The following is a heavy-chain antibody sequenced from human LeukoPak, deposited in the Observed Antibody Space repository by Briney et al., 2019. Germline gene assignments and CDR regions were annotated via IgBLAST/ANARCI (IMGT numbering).Heavy chain of an antibody. V-gene: IGHV1-46*01. CDR1: GGTFSSYA. J-gene: IGHJ4*01. CDR2: IDPSGGST. CDR3: ARDGAVIATGDEDYLDY. Sequence: ASVKVSCKASGGTFSSYAISWVRQAPGQGLEWMGLIDPSGGSTTHAQNFQGRLMLTWDTSATTVYMQLSSLTSDDTAVYYCARDGAVIATGDEDYLDYWGHGTLVTVSS. D-gene: IGHD2-21*01.